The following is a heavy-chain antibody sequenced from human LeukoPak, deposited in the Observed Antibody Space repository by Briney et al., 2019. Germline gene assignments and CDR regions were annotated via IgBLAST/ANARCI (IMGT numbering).Heavy chain of an antibody. Sequence: GGSLRLSCAASGFTFSSYAMHWVRQAPGKGLEWVAVISYDGSNKYYADSVKGRFTISRDNSKNTLYLQMNSLRAEDTAVYYCARDLDSSGYYIGYWGQGTLVTVSS. V-gene: IGHV3-30-3*01. CDR2: ISYDGSNK. CDR3: ARDLDSSGYYIGY. D-gene: IGHD3-22*01. J-gene: IGHJ4*02. CDR1: GFTFSSYA.